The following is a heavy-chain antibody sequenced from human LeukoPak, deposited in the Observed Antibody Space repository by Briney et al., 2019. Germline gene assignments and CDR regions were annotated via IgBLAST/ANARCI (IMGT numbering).Heavy chain of an antibody. J-gene: IGHJ4*02. CDR3: ARYYYDSSGYSFDY. Sequence: SGPALVKPTQTLTLTFTFSGFSLSTSGTCVSWLRQPPGKALGWLARIHWDDDKYYSTSLKNMLTISKNSSKNQVVLTMTNMDPVDTRTYYCARYYYDSSGYSFDYWGQGTLVTVSS. D-gene: IGHD3-22*01. V-gene: IGHV2-70*11. CDR2: IHWDDDK. CDR1: GFSLSTSGTC.